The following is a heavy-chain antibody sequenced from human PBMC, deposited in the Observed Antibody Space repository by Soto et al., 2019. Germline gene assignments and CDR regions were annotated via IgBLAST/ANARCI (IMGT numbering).Heavy chain of an antibody. CDR2: FIPLFGTP. CDR3: ASRLTVLPEVLHYYYAMDV. V-gene: IGHV1-69*13. Sequence: SVKASCKASGGTLKSYVFSWIRQAPGQGLEWMGGFIPLFGTPNYAQKFQGRVTITADESTSTVYMEMSSLTSEDSDVYYCASRLTVLPEVLHYYYAMDVCGQRTTVPVSS. J-gene: IGHJ6*02. CDR1: GGTLKSYV. D-gene: IGHD4-17*01.